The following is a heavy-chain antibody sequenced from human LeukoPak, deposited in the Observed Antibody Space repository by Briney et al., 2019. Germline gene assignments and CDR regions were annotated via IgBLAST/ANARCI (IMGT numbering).Heavy chain of an antibody. Sequence: ASVKVSCKASGYTFTGYYMHWVRQAPGQGLGWMGWISAYNGNTNYAQKLQGRVTMTTDTSTSTAYMELRSLRSDDTAVYYCARAYETYYYDSSGPNWFDPWGRGTLVTVSS. CDR2: ISAYNGNT. V-gene: IGHV1-18*04. D-gene: IGHD3-22*01. CDR1: GYTFTGYY. J-gene: IGHJ5*02. CDR3: ARAYETYYYDSSGPNWFDP.